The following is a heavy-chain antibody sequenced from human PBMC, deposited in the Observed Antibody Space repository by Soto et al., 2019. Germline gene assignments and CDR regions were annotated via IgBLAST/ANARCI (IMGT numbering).Heavy chain of an antibody. CDR2: IYYSGST. Sequence: SETLSLTCTVSGGSISSGCYYWSWIRQHPGKGLEWIGYIYYSGSTYYNPSLKSRVTISVDTSKNQFSLKLSSVTAADTAVYYCARDYDILTGHHPSAFDIWGQGAMVTVSS. D-gene: IGHD3-9*01. J-gene: IGHJ3*02. CDR1: GGSISSGCYY. V-gene: IGHV4-31*03. CDR3: ARDYDILTGHHPSAFDI.